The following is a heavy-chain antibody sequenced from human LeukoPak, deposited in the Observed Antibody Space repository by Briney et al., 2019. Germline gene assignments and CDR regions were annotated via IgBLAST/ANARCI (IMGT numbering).Heavy chain of an antibody. CDR1: GFTFSSYG. D-gene: IGHD3-22*01. V-gene: IGHV3-23*01. Sequence: GGSLRLSCAASGFTFSSYGMSWVRQAPGKGLEWVSAISGSGGSTYYADSVKGRFTTSRDNSKNTLYLQMNSLRAEDTAVYYCAKGPFFYYDASGYNYFDSWGQGTLVTVSS. CDR2: ISGSGGST. J-gene: IGHJ4*02. CDR3: AKGPFFYYDASGYNYFDS.